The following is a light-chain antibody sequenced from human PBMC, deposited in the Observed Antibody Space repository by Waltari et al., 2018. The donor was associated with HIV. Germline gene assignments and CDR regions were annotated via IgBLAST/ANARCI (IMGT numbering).Light chain of an antibody. V-gene: IGLV1-47*01. CDR3: SAWDDRLSGWV. Sequence: QSVLTQPPSASGTPGQRVTISCSGSSSNIGRNYVYWYQQLPRTAPKLLIHRNNQRPAGVPDRCSGSKSGTPVSLAISGLRSEDESDYYCSAWDDRLSGWVFGGGTKLTV. J-gene: IGLJ3*02. CDR1: SSNIGRNY. CDR2: RNN.